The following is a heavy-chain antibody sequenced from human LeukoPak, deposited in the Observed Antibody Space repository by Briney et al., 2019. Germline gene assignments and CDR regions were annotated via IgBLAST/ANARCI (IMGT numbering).Heavy chain of an antibody. V-gene: IGHV3-7*03. CDR2: IKQDGSEN. J-gene: IGHJ6*02. CDR3: AKRGTAMVYYYYYGMDV. Sequence: PGGSLRLSCAASGFTFSSYCMNWVRQAPGKGLEWVANIKQDGSENYYVDSVKGRFTISRDNAKNSLYLQMNSLRAEDTAVYYCAKRGTAMVYYYYYGMDVWGQGTTVTVSS. D-gene: IGHD5-18*01. CDR1: GFTFSSYC.